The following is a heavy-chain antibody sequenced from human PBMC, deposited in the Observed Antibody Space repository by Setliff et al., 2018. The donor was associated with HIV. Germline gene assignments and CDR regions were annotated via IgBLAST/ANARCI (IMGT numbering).Heavy chain of an antibody. J-gene: IGHJ4*02. D-gene: IGHD3-22*01. Sequence: SVKVSCKASGGPFTSSSIGWVRQAPGQGLEWMGRIIPILGVPRYAQKFQGRVTITADKSTSTSYMHLSSLRAEDTAVYFCARGGDYDSSGYYVTWGQGSLVTASS. CDR1: GGPFTSSS. CDR2: IIPILGVP. CDR3: ARGGDYDSSGYYVT. V-gene: IGHV1-69*02.